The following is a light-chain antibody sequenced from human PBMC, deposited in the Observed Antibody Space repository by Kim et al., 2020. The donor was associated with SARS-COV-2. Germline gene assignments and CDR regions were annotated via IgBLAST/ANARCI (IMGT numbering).Light chain of an antibody. V-gene: IGLV3-19*01. CDR1: ILRRYH. J-gene: IGLJ1*01. CDR3: NSRVGRGYHYV. CDR2: GKD. Sequence: SSELTQDPAVSVALGQTVSITCQGDILRRYHASWYQQKPGQAPVLVIYGKDSRASGIPDRFSGSSSGDTTSLTITGAQAEDEADYYCNSRVGRGYHYVFG.